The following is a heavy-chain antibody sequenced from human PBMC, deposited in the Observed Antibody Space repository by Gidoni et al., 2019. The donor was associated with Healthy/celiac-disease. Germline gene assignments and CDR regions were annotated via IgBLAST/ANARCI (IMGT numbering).Heavy chain of an antibody. Sequence: QVQLQESGPGLVTPSQTLSLTCTLTGGSISSGGYYWSWIRQHPGKGREWIGYIYSSGSTYYNPSLKSRVTISVDTSNNQFSLKLSSVTAADTAVYYCARGAGPGRFDYWGQGTLVTVSS. CDR1: GGSISSGGYY. CDR3: ARGAGPGRFDY. V-gene: IGHV4-31*03. CDR2: IYSSGST. J-gene: IGHJ4*02.